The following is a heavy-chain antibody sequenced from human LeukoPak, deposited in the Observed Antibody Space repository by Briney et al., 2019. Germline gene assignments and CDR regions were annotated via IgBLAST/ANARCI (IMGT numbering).Heavy chain of an antibody. CDR3: ARDAVDTANAV. CDR1: GFTFSSNW. D-gene: IGHD5-18*01. V-gene: IGHV3-74*01. CDR2: INEDGSTT. Sequence: GGSLRLSWAASGFTFSSNWMHWVRQAPGKGLVWVSRINEDGSTTNYADSVKGRSTIFRDNAKNTLYLQMNSLRAEDTAVYYCARDAVDTANAVWGQGTTVTVSS. J-gene: IGHJ6*02.